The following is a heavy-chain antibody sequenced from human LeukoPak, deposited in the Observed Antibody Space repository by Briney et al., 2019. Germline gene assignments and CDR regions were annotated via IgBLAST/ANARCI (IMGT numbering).Heavy chain of an antibody. CDR3: ARGRYYYGLGSYGWFDP. D-gene: IGHD3-10*01. CDR1: GGSFSGYF. V-gene: IGHV4-34*01. CDR2: INHSGST. J-gene: IGHJ5*02. Sequence: TSETLSLTCAVYGGSFSGYFWSWIRQPPGKGLEWIGEINHSGSTNYNPSLKSRVTISVDPSKNQFSLKLTSVTAADTAVYYCARGRYYYGLGSYGWFDPWGQGTLVTVSS.